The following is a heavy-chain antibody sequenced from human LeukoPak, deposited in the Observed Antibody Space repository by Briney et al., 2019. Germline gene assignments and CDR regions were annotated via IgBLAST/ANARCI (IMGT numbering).Heavy chain of an antibody. CDR2: IFYSGTT. Sequence: PSETLSHTCTVSGGSIRSYYWSWIRQPPGKGLEWVGYIFYSGTTDSNPSLKSRVTISVDTSKNQFSLKLSSVTAADTAVYYCARTYCSGGSCHFDYWGQGTLVTVSS. J-gene: IGHJ4*02. CDR3: ARTYCSGGSCHFDY. V-gene: IGHV4-59*08. D-gene: IGHD2-15*01. CDR1: GGSIRSYY.